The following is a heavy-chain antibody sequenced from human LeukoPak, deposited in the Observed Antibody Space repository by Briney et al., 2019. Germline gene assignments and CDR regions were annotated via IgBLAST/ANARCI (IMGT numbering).Heavy chain of an antibody. CDR1: GFTFSSYE. D-gene: IGHD3-10*01. V-gene: IGHV3-21*06. J-gene: IGHJ4*02. CDR3: ARAPGGTMVLDY. CDR2: ITSRSSYI. Sequence: VGSPKLSCAASGFTFSSYEMNWVRRAPGKGPEWVSSITSRSSYIYYADSVKGRFTISRDNAKNTLYLQMNSLRAEDTALYYCARAPGGTMVLDYWGQGTLVTVSS.